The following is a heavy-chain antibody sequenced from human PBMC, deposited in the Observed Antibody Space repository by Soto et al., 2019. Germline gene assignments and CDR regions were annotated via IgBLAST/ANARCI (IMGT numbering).Heavy chain of an antibody. Sequence: EASVKVSCKASGGTFSSYAISWVRQAPGQGLEWMGGIIPIFGTANYAQKFQGRVTIAADESTSTAYMELSSLRSEDTAVYYCARDRGYYGSGSYRDYYYGMDVWGQGTTVTVSS. CDR3: ARDRGYYGSGSYRDYYYGMDV. V-gene: IGHV1-69*13. CDR2: IIPIFGTA. J-gene: IGHJ6*02. D-gene: IGHD3-10*01. CDR1: GGTFSSYA.